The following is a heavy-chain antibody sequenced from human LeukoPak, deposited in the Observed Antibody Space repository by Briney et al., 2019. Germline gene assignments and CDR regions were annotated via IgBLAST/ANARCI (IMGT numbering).Heavy chain of an antibody. V-gene: IGHV3-23*01. D-gene: IGHD3-16*01. CDR3: AKASWVSSTDAVR. Sequence: QSGGSLRLSCAAAGLSFSSFAMSWVRQGPARGLEWVASIRGNGETLYADYVKGRFHLSSASSRNTVYFQLNNLRVEDTAIYYCAKASWVSSTDAVRWGQGTLVTVSS. CDR1: GLSFSSFA. J-gene: IGHJ4*02. CDR2: IRGNGET.